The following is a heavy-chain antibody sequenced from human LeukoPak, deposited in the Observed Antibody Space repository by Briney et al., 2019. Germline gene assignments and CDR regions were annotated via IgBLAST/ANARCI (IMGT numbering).Heavy chain of an antibody. CDR2: MNPNSGNT. V-gene: IGHV1-8*01. CDR1: GYTFTSYD. J-gene: IGHJ4*02. CDR3: ARGLRWRWLQSYFDY. Sequence: ASVKVSCKASGYTFTSYDINWVRQATGQGLEWMGWMNPNSGNTGYAQKFQGRVTMTRNTSISTAYMELSSLRSEDTAVYYSARGLRWRWLQSYFDYWGQGTLVTVSS. D-gene: IGHD5-24*01.